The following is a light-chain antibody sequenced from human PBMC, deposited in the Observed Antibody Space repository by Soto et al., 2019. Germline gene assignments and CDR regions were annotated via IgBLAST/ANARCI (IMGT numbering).Light chain of an antibody. J-gene: IGLJ2*01. CDR2: STS. V-gene: IGLV7-43*01. Sequence: QAVVTQEPSLTVSPGGTVTLTCASSTGAVTSGYYPNWFQQKPGQAPRALIYSTSNQHSWTPARFSGSLLGGKAALTLSGVQPEDEAEYYCLLYDGGAVVFGGGTKLTVL. CDR3: LLYDGGAVV. CDR1: TGAVTSGYY.